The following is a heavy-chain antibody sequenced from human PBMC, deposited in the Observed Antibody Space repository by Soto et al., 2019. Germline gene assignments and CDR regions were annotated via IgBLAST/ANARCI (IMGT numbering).Heavy chain of an antibody. Sequence: QVQLQESGPGLVKPSQTLSLTCTVSGGSISSVGYYWSWIRQPPGEGLEWIAYIHHSGGTYYNPSLKTRVTISVDTSKNQFSLRLSSVTAADTAVYYCARDGGAAAHLDPWGQGTLVTVSS. CDR3: ARDGGAAAHLDP. J-gene: IGHJ5*02. CDR2: IHHSGGT. D-gene: IGHD6-13*01. V-gene: IGHV4-31*03. CDR1: GGSISSVGYY.